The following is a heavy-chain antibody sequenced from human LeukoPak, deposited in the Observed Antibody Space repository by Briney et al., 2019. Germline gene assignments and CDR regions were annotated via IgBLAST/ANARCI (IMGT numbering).Heavy chain of an antibody. Sequence: SETLSLTCTVSDGSISNYYWSWIRQPPGKGLEWIGSIYTSGSTNYNPSLKSRVTLSVATSKNQFSLKLSSVTAADTAVYYCARHLTGSSVCIEYWGQGTLVTVSS. CDR3: ARHLTGSSVCIEY. V-gene: IGHV4-4*09. CDR1: DGSISNYY. CDR2: IYTSGST. D-gene: IGHD2-8*02. J-gene: IGHJ4*02.